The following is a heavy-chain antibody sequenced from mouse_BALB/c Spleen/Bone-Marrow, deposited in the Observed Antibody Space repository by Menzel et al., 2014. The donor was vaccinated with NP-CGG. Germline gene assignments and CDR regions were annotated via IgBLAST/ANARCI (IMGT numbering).Heavy chain of an antibody. D-gene: IGHD4-1*01. Sequence: QVQLQQSGAELVKPGASVKLSCKASGYTFTSYWMHWVKQRPGQGLEWIGEINPSNGRTNYNEKFKSKATLTVDKSSSTASTQHRSGTSEESAVYYSARCGCSHWGFDVCGAGTTGTVSP. CDR2: INPSNGRT. J-gene: IGHJ1*01. V-gene: IGHV1S81*02. CDR1: GYTFTSYW. CDR3: ARCGCSHWGFDV.